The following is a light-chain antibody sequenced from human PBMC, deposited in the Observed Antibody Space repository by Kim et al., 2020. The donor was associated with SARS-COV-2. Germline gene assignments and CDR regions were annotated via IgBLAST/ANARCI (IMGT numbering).Light chain of an antibody. Sequence: DIQMTQSPSTLSAFVGDRVTITCRASQIINSWLAWYQQKRGEAPKLLIYKTSTLESGVPSRFSGGGSGTEFTLTISSLQPDDFATYYCQQYDSYPLTFGGGTKVDIK. J-gene: IGKJ4*01. CDR2: KTS. V-gene: IGKV1-5*03. CDR1: QIINSW. CDR3: QQYDSYPLT.